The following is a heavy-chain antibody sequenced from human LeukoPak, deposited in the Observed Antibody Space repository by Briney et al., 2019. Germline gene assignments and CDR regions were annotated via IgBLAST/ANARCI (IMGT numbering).Heavy chain of an antibody. D-gene: IGHD3-9*01. Sequence: GGSLRLSCAASGFTFDDYAMHWVRQAPGKGLEWVSSISSSSSYIYYADSVKGRFTISRDNAKNSLYLQMNSLRAEDTAVYYCARVGDYDILTGFLPPNYYYGMDVWGQGTTVTVSS. V-gene: IGHV3-21*01. CDR1: GFTFDDYA. J-gene: IGHJ6*02. CDR3: ARVGDYDILTGFLPPNYYYGMDV. CDR2: ISSSSSYI.